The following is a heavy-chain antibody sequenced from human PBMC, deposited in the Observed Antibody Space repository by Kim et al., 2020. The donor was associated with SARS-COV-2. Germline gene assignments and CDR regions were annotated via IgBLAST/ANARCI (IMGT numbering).Heavy chain of an antibody. CDR3: ATGWRRFDS. V-gene: IGHV3-48*03. D-gene: IGHD6-25*01. CDR2: ISGGGGST. J-gene: IGHJ5*01. Sequence: GGSLRLSCAASGFTFSTYAMSWVRQAPEKGLEWVSYISGGGGSTYYADSVKGRFTISRDNAKNSLYLQMNSLRGEDTAVYYCATGWRRFDSWGQGSLVTVSS. CDR1: GFTFSTYA.